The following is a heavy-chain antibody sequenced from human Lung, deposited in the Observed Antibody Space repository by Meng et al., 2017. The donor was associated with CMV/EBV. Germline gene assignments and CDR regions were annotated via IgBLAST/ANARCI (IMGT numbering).Heavy chain of an antibody. CDR2: IYSSGRT. J-gene: IGHJ5*02. V-gene: IGHV3-53*01. Sequence: EVPLAGWGGGLTQPGGSLILLCAASGFTVTSYYMHWVRQAPGKGLEWVSVIYSSGRTYYADSVKGRFTISRDNSKNTVDLQMNTLRAEDTAIYYCVRGPLLGWFDPWGQGALVTVSS. CDR3: VRGPLLGWFDP. CDR1: GFTVTSYY.